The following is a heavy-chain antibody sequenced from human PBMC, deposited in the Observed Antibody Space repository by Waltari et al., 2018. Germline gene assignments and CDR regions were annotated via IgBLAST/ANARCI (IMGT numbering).Heavy chain of an antibody. D-gene: IGHD4-17*01. V-gene: IGHV3-7*01. J-gene: IGHJ4*02. Sequence: EVQLVESGGGPVQPGGSLRLSCAASGMTFSHYWVHWVRQAPGKGLEGVANIKQDGSEKNYVDSVEGRFSISRDNAQNSLYLQMNSLRAEDTAIYYCVTGLTTVTAKDYFDHWGQGALVTVSS. CDR1: GMTFSHYW. CDR2: IKQDGSEK. CDR3: VTGLTTVTAKDYFDH.